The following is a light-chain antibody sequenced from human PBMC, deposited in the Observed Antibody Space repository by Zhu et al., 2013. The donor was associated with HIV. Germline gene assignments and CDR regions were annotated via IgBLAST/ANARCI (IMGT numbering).Light chain of an antibody. Sequence: DIQMTQSPSSLSASVGDRVTITCRASQGIGNYLAWYQQKPGKVPKLLIYDASTLQSGVPSRFSGSGSGTDFTLTISSLQPEDVASYYCQKYNSAVLTFGGGTKVGIK. CDR1: QGIGNY. CDR2: DAS. J-gene: IGKJ4*01. V-gene: IGKV1-27*01. CDR3: QKYNSAVLT.